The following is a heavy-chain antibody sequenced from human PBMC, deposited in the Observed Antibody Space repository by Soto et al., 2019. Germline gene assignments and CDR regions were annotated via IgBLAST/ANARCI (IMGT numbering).Heavy chain of an antibody. CDR2: ISGISDDI. V-gene: IGHV3-21*01. Sequence: EVQLVESGGGLVKPGGSLRLSCAASGFTFTTYSMNWVRQAPGKGLEWVSSISGISDDIYYADSVKGRFTISSDNAKNSLYLLMSSMRAEDTAIYYCAREAPNYGDYGNWFDPWGQGTLVTVSS. J-gene: IGHJ5*02. CDR1: GFTFTTYS. D-gene: IGHD4-17*01. CDR3: AREAPNYGDYGNWFDP.